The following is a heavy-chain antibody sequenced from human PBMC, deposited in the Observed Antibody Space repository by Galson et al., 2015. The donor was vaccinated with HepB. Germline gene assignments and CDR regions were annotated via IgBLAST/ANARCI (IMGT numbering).Heavy chain of an antibody. D-gene: IGHD6-25*01. J-gene: IGHJ1*01. V-gene: IGHV3-21*01. CDR3: ARDRPPAIAAADSFQH. CDR2: ISNNADYT. CDR1: GFTFSAYN. Sequence: SLRLSCAASGFTFSAYNMNWVRQAPGKGLEWVSSISNNADYTYYSDSVKGRFTISRDNANNSLYLQMDSLRVEDTAVYYCARDRPPAIAAADSFQHWGQGTLVSVSS.